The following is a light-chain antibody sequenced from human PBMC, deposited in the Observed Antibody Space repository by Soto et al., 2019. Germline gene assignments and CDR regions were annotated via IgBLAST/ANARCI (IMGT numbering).Light chain of an antibody. CDR2: KAS. CDR3: QQYNSYSEA. Sequence: DIQMTQSPSTLSGSVGDRVTITCRASQTISSWLAWYQQKPGKAPKLLIYKASTLKSGVPSRFSGSGSGTEFTLTISSLQPDDFGPYYCQQYNSYSEAFGQGTKVDLK. V-gene: IGKV1-5*03. J-gene: IGKJ1*01. CDR1: QTISSW.